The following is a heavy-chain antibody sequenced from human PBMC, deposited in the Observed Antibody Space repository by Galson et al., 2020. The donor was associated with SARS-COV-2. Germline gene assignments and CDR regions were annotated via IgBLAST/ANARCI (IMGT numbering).Heavy chain of an antibody. D-gene: IGHD6-19*01. J-gene: IGHJ4*02. CDR3: GRDSSDRDF. V-gene: IGHV4-39*07. CDR2: LYYGGTT. CDR1: GGSINSNSYH. Sequence: SETLSLTCTVSGGSINSNSYHWGWIRQPPGKGLQWIGGLYYGGTTYYNASLKSRVTISLDTSRNQFSLKLNSVTAADTAVYYCGRDSSDRDFWGLGTLVTVSS.